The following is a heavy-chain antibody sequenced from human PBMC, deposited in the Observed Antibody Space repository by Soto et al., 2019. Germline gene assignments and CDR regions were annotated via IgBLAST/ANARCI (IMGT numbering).Heavy chain of an antibody. D-gene: IGHD2-2*01. CDR2: INPSGGST. J-gene: IGHJ6*02. CDR3: ARGEDYLGTSSYYSGMDV. V-gene: IGHV1-46*01. Sequence: ASVKVSCKASGYTFTSYYMHWVRQAPGQGLEWMGIINPSGGSTSYAQKFQGRVTMTSDTSTSTVYMELSSLRSEDTAVYYCARGEDYLGTSSYYSGMDVLGQGTTVTVS. CDR1: GYTFTSYY.